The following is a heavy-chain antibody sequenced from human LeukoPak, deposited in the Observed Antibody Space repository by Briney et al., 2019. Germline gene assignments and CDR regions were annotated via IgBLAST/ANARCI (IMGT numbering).Heavy chain of an antibody. CDR1: GYTFTTYG. Sequence: GASVKVSCKASGYTFTTYGISWVRQAPGQRLEWMGWISAYNGNTNYAQQCQDRVTMSTDTSMSTAYMELRSLRSDDTAVYYCARDLIAVRPGWLDPWGQGSLVTVSS. CDR2: ISAYNGNT. J-gene: IGHJ5*02. V-gene: IGHV1-18*01. D-gene: IGHD6-6*01. CDR3: ARDLIAVRPGWLDP.